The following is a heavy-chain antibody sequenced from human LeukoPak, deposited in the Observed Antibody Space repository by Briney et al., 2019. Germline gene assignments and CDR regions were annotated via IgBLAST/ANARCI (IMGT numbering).Heavy chain of an antibody. Sequence: ASVKVSCKASGYTFTGYYMHWVRQAPGQGLEWMGWINPNSGGTNYAQKFQGRVTMTRDTSISTAYMELSRLRSDDTAVYYCARVSNENIVGATSPLDYWGQGTLVTVSS. CDR3: ARVSNENIVGATSPLDY. J-gene: IGHJ4*02. CDR1: GYTFTGYY. V-gene: IGHV1-2*02. CDR2: INPNSGGT. D-gene: IGHD1-26*01.